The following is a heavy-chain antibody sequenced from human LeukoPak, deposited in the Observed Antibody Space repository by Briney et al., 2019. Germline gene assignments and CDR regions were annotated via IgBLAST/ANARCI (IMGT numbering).Heavy chain of an antibody. CDR3: ARENWDPVAVPMDV. CDR2: ISSSSSAI. D-gene: IGHD1-26*01. CDR1: GFSFSTSS. V-gene: IGHV3-48*01. Sequence: PGGSLRLSCAASGFSFSTSSMNWVRQAPGKGLEWISYISSSSSAIYYGDSVKGRFAISRDNAKNSLYLQMNSLRAEDTAIYYCARENWDPVAVPMDVWGKGTTVIVSS. J-gene: IGHJ6*04.